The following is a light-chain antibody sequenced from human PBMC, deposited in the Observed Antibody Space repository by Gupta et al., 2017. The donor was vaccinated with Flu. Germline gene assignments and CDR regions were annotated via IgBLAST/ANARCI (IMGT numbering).Light chain of an antibody. CDR3: QRHGGSPKWA. J-gene: IGKJ1*01. CDR2: GSS. Sequence: EIVLTQSPGTLSLSPGERATLSCRASQSLSANFLAWYQQKPGQAPRLLMYGSSSRATGIPDRFSGSGSGKDLTLTISRREPEDDAVYYCQRHGGSPKWAFGQGTKVEIK. CDR1: QSLSANF. V-gene: IGKV3-20*01.